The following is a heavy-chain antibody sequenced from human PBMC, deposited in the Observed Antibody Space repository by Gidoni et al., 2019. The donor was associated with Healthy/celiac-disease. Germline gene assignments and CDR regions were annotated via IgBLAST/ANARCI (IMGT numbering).Heavy chain of an antibody. V-gene: IGHV3-30*04. CDR3: ARKGISSSWTYFDY. CDR2: ISYDGSNK. J-gene: IGHJ4*02. Sequence: QVQLVESGGGVVQPGRSLRLSCAASGFTFSSYAMHWVRQAPGKGLEWVAVISYDGSNKYYADSVKGRFTISRDNSKNTLYLQMNSLRAEDTAVYYCARKGISSSWTYFDYWGQGTLVTVSS. CDR1: GFTFSSYA. D-gene: IGHD6-13*01.